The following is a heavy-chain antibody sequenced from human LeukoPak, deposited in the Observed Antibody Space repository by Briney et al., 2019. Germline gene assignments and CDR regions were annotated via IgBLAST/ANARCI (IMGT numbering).Heavy chain of an antibody. V-gene: IGHV1-18*01. CDR1: GYTFTSYG. D-gene: IGHD2-21*01. J-gene: IGHJ1*01. Sequence: GAPVKVSCKASGYTFTSYGISWVRQAPGQGLEWMGWISAYNGNTNYAQKLQGRVTMTTDTSTSTAYMELRSLRSDDTAVYYCASDGYCGGDCSEYFQHWGQGTLVTVSS. CDR3: ASDGYCGGDCSEYFQH. CDR2: ISAYNGNT.